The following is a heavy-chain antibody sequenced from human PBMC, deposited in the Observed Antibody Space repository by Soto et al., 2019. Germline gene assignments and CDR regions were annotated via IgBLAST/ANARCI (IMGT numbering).Heavy chain of an antibody. CDR3: ARLSHPDYSSGWFFDY. CDR1: GGSITSYY. CDR2: IYYSGST. D-gene: IGHD6-19*01. J-gene: IGHJ4*02. V-gene: IGHV4-59*08. Sequence: SETLPLTCTVSGGSITSYYWTWIRQPPGKGLDWIGYIYYSGSTNYNPSLKSRVTISVDTSRSQFSLKLTSVTAADTAVYYCARLSHPDYSSGWFFDYWGQGTLVTVSS.